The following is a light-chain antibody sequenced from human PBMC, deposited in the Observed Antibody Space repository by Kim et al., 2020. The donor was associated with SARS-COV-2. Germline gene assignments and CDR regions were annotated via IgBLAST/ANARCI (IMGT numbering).Light chain of an antibody. CDR1: QDMTNY. J-gene: IGKJ4*01. CDR3: QQYSHYPRT. CDR2: AAS. V-gene: IGKV1-16*02. Sequence: RFAFACRASQDMTNYLVWFRQKPGQAPQPLVYAASVLQSGVPPKFSGSGFGTNFSLTIASLQPEDFATYYCQQYSHYPRTFGGGTKVDIK.